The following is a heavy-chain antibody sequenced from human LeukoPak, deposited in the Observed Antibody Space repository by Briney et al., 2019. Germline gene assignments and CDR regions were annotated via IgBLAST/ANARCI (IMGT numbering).Heavy chain of an antibody. Sequence: SETLSLTCTVSGGSISSSSYSWGWIRQPPGKGLEWIGSIYYSGSTYYNPSLKSRVTISVDTSKNQFSLKLSSVTAADTAVYYCARHTPYYYDSSGYYRYWGQGTLVTVSS. CDR2: IYYSGST. CDR3: ARHTPYYYDSSGYYRY. J-gene: IGHJ4*02. D-gene: IGHD3-22*01. CDR1: GGSISSSSYS. V-gene: IGHV4-39*01.